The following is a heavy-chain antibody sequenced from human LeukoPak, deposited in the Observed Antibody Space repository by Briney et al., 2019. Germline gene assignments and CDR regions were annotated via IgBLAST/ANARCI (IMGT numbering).Heavy chain of an antibody. Sequence: GASVKVSCKASGYTFTSYGISWVRQAPGQGLEWMGWISAYNGNTNYAQKLQGRVTMTTDTSTSTAYMELRSLRSGDTAVYYCARKTYYYDSSGYPGFDLWGRGTLVTVSS. V-gene: IGHV1-18*01. CDR2: ISAYNGNT. D-gene: IGHD3-22*01. CDR3: ARKTYYYDSSGYPGFDL. CDR1: GYTFTSYG. J-gene: IGHJ2*01.